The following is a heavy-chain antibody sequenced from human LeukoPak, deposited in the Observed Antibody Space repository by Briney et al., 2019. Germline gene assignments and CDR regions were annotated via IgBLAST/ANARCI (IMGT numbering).Heavy chain of an antibody. D-gene: IGHD3-9*01. CDR3: ARVRGYDILTGYYSPYFDY. Sequence: GGPLRLSCAASGFTFSSYWMSWVRQAPGKGLGWVANIKQDGSEKYYVDSGKGRFTISRDNAKNELYLEMNSLRAEDTAVYSCARVRGYDILTGYYSPYFDYWGQGTLVTVSS. V-gene: IGHV3-7*01. CDR2: IKQDGSEK. J-gene: IGHJ4*02. CDR1: GFTFSSYW.